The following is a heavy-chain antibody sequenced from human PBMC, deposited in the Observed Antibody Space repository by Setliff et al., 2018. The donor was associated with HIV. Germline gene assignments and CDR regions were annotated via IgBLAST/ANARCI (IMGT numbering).Heavy chain of an antibody. CDR3: ARGDGTKYYYYYYMDV. Sequence: PSETLSLTSTVSGGSISSYYWSWIRQPPGKGLEWIGYIYYSGSTNYNPSLKSRVTISVDTSKNQFSLKLSSVTAADTAVYYCARGDGTKYYYYYYMDVWGKGTTVTVSS. V-gene: IGHV4-59*01. CDR2: IYYSGST. J-gene: IGHJ6*03. CDR1: GGSISSYY. D-gene: IGHD1-7*01.